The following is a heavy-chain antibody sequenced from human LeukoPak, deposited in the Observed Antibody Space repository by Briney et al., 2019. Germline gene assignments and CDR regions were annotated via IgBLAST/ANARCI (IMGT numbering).Heavy chain of an antibody. D-gene: IGHD5-12*01. CDR2: IIPILGIA. CDR1: GGTFSSYA. CDR3: AFSGYDYEAQIDY. Sequence: ASVKVSCKASGGTFSSYAISWVRQAPGQGLEWMGRIIPILGIANYAQKFQGRVTITADKSTSTAYMELSSLRSEDTAVYYCAFSGYDYEAQIDYWGQGTLATVSS. J-gene: IGHJ4*02. V-gene: IGHV1-69*04.